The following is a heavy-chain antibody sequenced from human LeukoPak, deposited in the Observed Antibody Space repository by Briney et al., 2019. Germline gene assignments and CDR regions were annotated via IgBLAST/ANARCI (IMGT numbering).Heavy chain of an antibody. CDR1: VVTFCDYA. D-gene: IGHD6-6*01. Sequence: GRSLRLSCKASVVTFCDYAMSSVRQAPGKGLEWVGFIRSKAYGGTTEYAASVKGRFTMSRDDSKSIAYLQMNSLKTEDTAVHYCRREYGRSSSVYYFDYWGQGTLVTVSS. V-gene: IGHV3-49*04. J-gene: IGHJ4*02. CDR3: RREYGRSSSVYYFDY. CDR2: IRSKAYGGTT.